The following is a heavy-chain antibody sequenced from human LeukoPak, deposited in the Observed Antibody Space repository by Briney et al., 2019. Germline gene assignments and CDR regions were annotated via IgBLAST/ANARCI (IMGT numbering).Heavy chain of an antibody. Sequence: GGSLRLSCAASGYTFSGYWMQWVRQAPGKGLVWVSRISRDGSSISYADSVKGRFTISRDNAKNSLYLQMNSLRAEGTAVYYCARVLLAYYYGSGSYYNPFHYWGQGTLVTVSS. CDR2: ISRDGSSI. V-gene: IGHV3-74*01. CDR3: ARVLLAYYYGSGSYYNPFHY. CDR1: GYTFSGYW. J-gene: IGHJ4*02. D-gene: IGHD3-10*01.